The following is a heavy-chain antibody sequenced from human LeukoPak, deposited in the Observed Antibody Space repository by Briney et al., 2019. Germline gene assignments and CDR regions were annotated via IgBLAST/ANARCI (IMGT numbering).Heavy chain of an antibody. J-gene: IGHJ6*02. Sequence: ASVKVSCKASGYTFTSYGISWVRQAPGQGLEWMGWISAYNGNTNYAQKLQCRVAMTTDTSTSTAYMELRSLRSDDTAVYYCARSSSYYDFWSGYSGADYYGMDVWGQGTTVTVSS. CDR3: ARSSSYYDFWSGYSGADYYGMDV. CDR2: ISAYNGNT. D-gene: IGHD3-3*01. V-gene: IGHV1-18*01. CDR1: GYTFTSYG.